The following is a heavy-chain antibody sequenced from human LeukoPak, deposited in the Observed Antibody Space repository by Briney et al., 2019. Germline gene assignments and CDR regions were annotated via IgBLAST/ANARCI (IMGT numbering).Heavy chain of an antibody. CDR2: IYTSGNS. CDR3: ARAGHGSGSSVDY. CDR1: GGSISPYY. D-gene: IGHD3-10*01. Sequence: SETLSLTCTVSGGSISPYYWSWIRQAAGKGLEWIGRIYTSGNSNYSPSLKSRVTMSVDTSKNQFSLKLASVTAADTAVYYCARAGHGSGSSVDYWGQGTLVTVSS. V-gene: IGHV4-4*07. J-gene: IGHJ4*02.